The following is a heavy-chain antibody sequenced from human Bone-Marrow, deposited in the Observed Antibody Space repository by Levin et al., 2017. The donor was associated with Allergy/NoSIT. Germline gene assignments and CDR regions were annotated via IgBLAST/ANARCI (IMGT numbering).Heavy chain of an antibody. Sequence: SETLSLTCNIPADSIRNYYWSWLRQSPGKGLEWIGYGHYTGNTKYNPSLKSRVTISVDTSKSQFSLKLNSVTAADSAVYFCARGAIFPAPFDYWGQGTLVIVSS. CDR3: ARGAIFPAPFDY. J-gene: IGHJ4*02. CDR1: ADSIRNYY. D-gene: IGHD3-3*02. V-gene: IGHV4-59*01. CDR2: GHYTGNT.